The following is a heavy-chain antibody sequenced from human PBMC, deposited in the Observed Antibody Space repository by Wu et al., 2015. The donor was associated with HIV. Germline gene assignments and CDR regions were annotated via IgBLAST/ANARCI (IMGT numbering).Heavy chain of an antibody. D-gene: IGHD3-3*01. Sequence: QVQLVQSGAEVKKPGSSVKVSCKASGGTFSSYAISWVRQAPGQGLEWMGGIIPIFGTANYAQKFQGRVTITADESTSTAYMELSSLRSEDTAVYYCARGGRYDFWSGYRLHPYYFDYWGQGTLVTVSS. CDR3: ARGGRYDFWSGYRLHPYYFDY. V-gene: IGHV1-69*12. CDR2: IIPIFGTA. CDR1: GGTFSSYA. J-gene: IGHJ4*02.